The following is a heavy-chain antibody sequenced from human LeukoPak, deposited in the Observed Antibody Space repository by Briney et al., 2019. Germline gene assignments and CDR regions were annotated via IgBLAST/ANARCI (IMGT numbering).Heavy chain of an antibody. Sequence: ASVRVSCKASGYTFTDYYMHWVRQAPGQGLEWMGWINPNIGDTKYAQKFQGRVTMTRDTSISTAYMELSRLRSDDTAFYYCARDGESNGSDDFDYWGQGTLVTVSS. CDR3: ARDGESNGSDDFDY. CDR2: INPNIGDT. J-gene: IGHJ4*02. D-gene: IGHD1-26*01. CDR1: GYTFTDYY. V-gene: IGHV1-2*02.